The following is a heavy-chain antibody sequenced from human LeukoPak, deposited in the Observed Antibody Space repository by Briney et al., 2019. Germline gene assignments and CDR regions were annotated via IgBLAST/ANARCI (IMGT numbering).Heavy chain of an antibody. CDR1: GYRFTTSW. D-gene: IGHD6-13*01. V-gene: IGHV5-51*01. CDR2: IYSGDSDT. J-gene: IGHJ6*03. Sequence: GESLKISCKGSGYRFTTSWIGWVRQIPGKGLEWMGIIYSGDSDTRYSPSFQGQVTVSVDKSISTAYLQWSSLKASDTAMYYCARAAAGTSYYYYMDVWGKGTTVTVSS. CDR3: ARAAAGTSYYYYMDV.